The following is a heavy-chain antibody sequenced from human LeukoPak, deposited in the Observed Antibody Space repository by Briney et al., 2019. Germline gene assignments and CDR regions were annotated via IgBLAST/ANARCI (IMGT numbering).Heavy chain of an antibody. CDR2: IYYSGDT. CDR3: ASTGGNTLAY. V-gene: IGHV4-59*11. J-gene: IGHJ4*02. D-gene: IGHD1-14*01. CDR1: GGSISSHY. Sequence: KASETLSLTCTVSGGSISSHYWSWIRQPPGKRLEWIGYIYYSGDTNYNPSLKSRVTMSVDTSKNQFSLKLSSVTAADTAVYYCASTGGNTLAYWGQGTLVTVSS.